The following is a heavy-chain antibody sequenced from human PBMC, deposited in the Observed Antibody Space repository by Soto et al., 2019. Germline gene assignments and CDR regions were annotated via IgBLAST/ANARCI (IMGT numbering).Heavy chain of an antibody. CDR2: ITSDTKTI. CDR3: ARSVEGHFDY. CDR1: GFTVSAYS. V-gene: IGHV3-48*02. D-gene: IGHD6-19*01. J-gene: IGHJ4*02. Sequence: EVQLVDSGGDSVPRGGSLRLSCVASGFTVSAYSMNWVRQAPGTGREWFSYITSDTKTIKYPDSVKGRFTISSDNGKHAVYLQMDSRRDEATAVYYCARSVEGHFDYWGQGTVFTVSS.